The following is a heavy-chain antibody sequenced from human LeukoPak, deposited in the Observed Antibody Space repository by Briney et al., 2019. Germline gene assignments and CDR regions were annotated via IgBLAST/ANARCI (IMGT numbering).Heavy chain of an antibody. CDR1: GYTFTSYY. CDR3: ARGGKPNSSGWYGSDY. CDR2: INPSGGST. V-gene: IGHV1-46*01. D-gene: IGHD6-19*01. Sequence: GASVKVSCKASGYTFTSYYMHWVRQAPVQGLEWMGIINPSGGSTSYAQKFQGRVTMTRDTSTSTVYMELSSLRSEDTAVYYCARGGKPNSSGWYGSDYWGQGSLVTVSS. J-gene: IGHJ4*02.